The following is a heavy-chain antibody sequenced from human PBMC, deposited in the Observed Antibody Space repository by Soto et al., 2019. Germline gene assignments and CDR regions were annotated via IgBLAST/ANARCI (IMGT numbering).Heavy chain of an antibody. CDR1: GYTFTSYG. CDR3: ARVSLYYVFWSGDADRLSIAY. V-gene: IGHV1-18*01. Sequence: ASVKVSCKASGYTFTSYGISWVRQAPGQGLEKMGWISAYNGNTNYAQKLQGRVTMTTDTSTSTAYMELRSLRSDDTAVYYCARVSLYYVFWSGDADRLSIAYSGQGSLVTVSS. D-gene: IGHD3-3*01. CDR2: ISAYNGNT. J-gene: IGHJ4*02.